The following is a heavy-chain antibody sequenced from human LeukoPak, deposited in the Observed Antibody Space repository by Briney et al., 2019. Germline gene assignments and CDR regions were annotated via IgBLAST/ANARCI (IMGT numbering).Heavy chain of an antibody. CDR1: RFQFSSYA. V-gene: IGHV3-23*01. J-gene: IGHJ4*02. D-gene: IGHD3-10*01. Sequence: GGSLRLSCVASRFQFSSYAMSWVRQAPGKGLEWVSAISGSGGSTYYADSVKGRFTISRDNSKNTLYLQMNSLRAEDTAVYYCAKYYGSGSYIMVYYFDYWGQGTLVTVSS. CDR3: AKYYGSGSYIMVYYFDY. CDR2: ISGSGGST.